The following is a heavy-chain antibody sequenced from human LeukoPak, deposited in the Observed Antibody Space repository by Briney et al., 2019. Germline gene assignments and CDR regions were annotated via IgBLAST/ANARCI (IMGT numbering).Heavy chain of an antibody. D-gene: IGHD3-22*01. J-gene: IGHJ4*02. CDR1: GFSFSSYD. V-gene: IGHV3-30-3*01. CDR3: ARGRDTSGYSALFY. CDR2: ISNEGSTN. Sequence: PGGSLTLSCAAAGFSFSSYDMHWVRQAPSKGLEWVASISNEGSTNYYADSVKGRFTISRDNSKITLYLQINSLRAEDTAVYHCARGRDTSGYSALFYWGQGTLVTVSS.